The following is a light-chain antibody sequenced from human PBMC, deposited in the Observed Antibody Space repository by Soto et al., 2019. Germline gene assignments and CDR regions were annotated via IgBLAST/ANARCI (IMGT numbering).Light chain of an antibody. CDR2: EVN. CDR1: SSDIGGYKY. Sequence: QSALTQPPSASGSPGQSVTISCTGTSSDIGGYKYVSWYQQHPGKAPKLMIYEVNKRPSGVPDRFSGSKSGNTASLTVSGLQAEDEADYYCSSYAGRNNVVFGGGTKLTVL. V-gene: IGLV2-8*01. J-gene: IGLJ2*01. CDR3: SSYAGRNNVV.